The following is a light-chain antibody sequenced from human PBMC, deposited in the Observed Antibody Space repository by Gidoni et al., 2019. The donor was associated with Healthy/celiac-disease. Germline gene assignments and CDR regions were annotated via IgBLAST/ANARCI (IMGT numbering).Light chain of an antibody. CDR2: AAS. CDR3: QRSYSTPPVT. Sequence: DIQMTQSPSSLSASVGDRVTITCRASQSISSYLNWYQQKPGKAPKLLIYAASSLQSGGPSRFSVSGSGTDFTLTISSLQPEDFATYYCQRSYSTPPVTFGQGTRLEIK. CDR1: QSISSY. J-gene: IGKJ5*01. V-gene: IGKV1-39*01.